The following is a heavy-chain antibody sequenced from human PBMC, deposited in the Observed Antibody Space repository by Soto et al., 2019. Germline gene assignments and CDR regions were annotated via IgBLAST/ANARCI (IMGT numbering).Heavy chain of an antibody. CDR1: GATFSSYA. V-gene: IGHV1-69*06. CDR2: IIPFFGTP. Sequence: QVLLVQSGAEVKKPGSSVKVSCKLSGATFSSYAMSWVRQAPGQGLEWIGGIIPFFGTPNYAAKFQGRVTITEDTPTTTSYMELSSLRSDDTAVYYCARDKGAYYSHLVYWGQGTLVTVSS. CDR3: ARDKGAYYSHLVY. D-gene: IGHD3-22*01. J-gene: IGHJ4*02.